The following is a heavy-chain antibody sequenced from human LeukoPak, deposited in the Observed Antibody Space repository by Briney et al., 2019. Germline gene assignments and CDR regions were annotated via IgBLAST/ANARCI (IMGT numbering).Heavy chain of an antibody. J-gene: IGHJ4*02. CDR1: GLTLSDFW. CDR3: AKEGNEAWDY. Sequence: GGSLRLSCAASGLTLSDFWFSWVRQAPGKGLEWVSAISGSGGSTYYADSVKGRFTISRDNSKNTLYLQMNSLRAEDTAVYYCAKEGNEAWDYWGQGTLVTVSS. V-gene: IGHV3-23*01. CDR2: ISGSGGST. D-gene: IGHD1-1*01.